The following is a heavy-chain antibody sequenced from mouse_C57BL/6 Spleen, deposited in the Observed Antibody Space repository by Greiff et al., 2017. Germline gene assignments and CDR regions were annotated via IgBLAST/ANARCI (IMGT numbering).Heavy chain of an antibody. CDR1: GYSITSGYY. V-gene: IGHV3-6*01. Sequence: EVQLQESGPGLVKPSQSLSLTCSVTGYSITSGYYWNWIRQFPGNKLEWMGYISYDGSNNYNPSLKNRISITRDTSKNQFFLTLNSGTTEDTATYYCAREDYGSSYGFDYWGQGTTLTVSS. D-gene: IGHD1-1*01. CDR3: AREDYGSSYGFDY. CDR2: ISYDGSN. J-gene: IGHJ2*01.